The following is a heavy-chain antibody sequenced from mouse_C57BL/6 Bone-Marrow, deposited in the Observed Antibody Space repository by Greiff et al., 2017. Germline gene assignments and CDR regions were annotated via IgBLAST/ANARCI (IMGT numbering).Heavy chain of an antibody. Sequence: QVQLQQPGAELVKPGASVKLSCKASGYTFTSYWMHWVKQRPGQGLEWIGMIHPNSGSTNYNEKFKSKATLTVDKSSSTAYMELRSLTSEDSAVYFCARNLPGIAMDYWGQGTSVTVSS. D-gene: IGHD4-1*01. V-gene: IGHV1-64*01. CDR3: ARNLPGIAMDY. CDR1: GYTFTSYW. CDR2: IHPNSGST. J-gene: IGHJ4*01.